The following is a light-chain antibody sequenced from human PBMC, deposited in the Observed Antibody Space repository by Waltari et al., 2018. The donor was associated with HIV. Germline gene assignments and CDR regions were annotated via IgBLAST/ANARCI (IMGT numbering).Light chain of an antibody. J-gene: IGLJ2*01. CDR3: QAWDNITAV. Sequence: SYELTQPPSVSVSSGQTASITCSGDKLGDKFASWYQQKPGQSPVMVIYQDNERPSGIPERFSGSNSGNTATLTISGTQALDEADYFCQAWDNITAVFGGGTKVTVL. CDR1: KLGDKF. V-gene: IGLV3-1*01. CDR2: QDN.